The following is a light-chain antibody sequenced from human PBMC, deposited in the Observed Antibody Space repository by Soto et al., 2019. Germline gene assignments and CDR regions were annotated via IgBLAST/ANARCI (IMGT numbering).Light chain of an antibody. V-gene: IGLV1-47*01. J-gene: IGLJ1*01. CDR2: RNN. CDR3: AAWDDSLSGPVYV. CDR1: SSNIGSNY. Sequence: QSVLTQPPSASGTPGQRVTISCSGSSSNIGSNYVYWYQQLPGTAPKLLIYRNNQRPSGVPDRFSGSKSGTSASLAISGLRSEDEADYYCAAWDDSLSGPVYVFGPGTKVTVL.